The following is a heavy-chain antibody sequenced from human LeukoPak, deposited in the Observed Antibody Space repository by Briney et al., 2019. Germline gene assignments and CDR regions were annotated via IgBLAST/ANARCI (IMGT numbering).Heavy chain of an antibody. CDR2: SNGDGTTT. Sequence: PGGSLRLSCAASGFTFEGNGKHWVQQAPGKGSERVSVSNGDGTTTYYGDSVRGRFTISRDNSKNSLYLQMNSLRTEDTALYYWAKDLDYHYFGMDVWGQGTTVIVSS. J-gene: IGHJ6*02. CDR3: AKDLDYHYFGMDV. V-gene: IGHV3-43*02. CDR1: GFTFEGNG.